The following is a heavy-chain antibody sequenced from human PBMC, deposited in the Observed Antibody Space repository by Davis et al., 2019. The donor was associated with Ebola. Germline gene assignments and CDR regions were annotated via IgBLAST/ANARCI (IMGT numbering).Heavy chain of an antibody. V-gene: IGHV1-2*04. J-gene: IGHJ4*02. CDR2: MNPNNGGT. CDR1: GYTFIGYY. CDR3: ARGGYCSGGSCYYFDY. Sequence: ASVKVSCKASGYTFIGYYIYWVRQAPGQGLEWMGWMNPNNGGTNYAQKFQGWVTMTRDTSINTAYMELSRLRSNDTAVYYCARGGYCSGGSCYYFDYWGQGTLVTVSS. D-gene: IGHD2-15*01.